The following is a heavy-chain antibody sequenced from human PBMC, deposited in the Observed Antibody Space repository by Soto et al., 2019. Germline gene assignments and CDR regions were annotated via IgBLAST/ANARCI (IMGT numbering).Heavy chain of an antibody. CDR3: ARGNPFNYDGFDV. CDR2: MNAKSGDT. D-gene: IGHD3-3*01. V-gene: IGHV1-8*01. Sequence: ASVKVSCKASGYTFSDFDTNWLRQASGQGPEWMGWMNAKSGDTFFAQRFQGKFNMTWDTSLSTAYMEVGSLTSDDTAMYYCARGNPFNYDGFDVWGQGTTVPVSS. J-gene: IGHJ6*02. CDR1: GYTFSDFD.